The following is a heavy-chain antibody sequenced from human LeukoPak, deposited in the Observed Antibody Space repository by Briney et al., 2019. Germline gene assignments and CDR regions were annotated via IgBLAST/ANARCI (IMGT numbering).Heavy chain of an antibody. J-gene: IGHJ6*03. CDR3: AKDRNVRVSSGQYYYYYMDV. V-gene: IGHV3-48*03. CDR2: IHNSGSTI. D-gene: IGHD5-12*01. CDR1: GFTFSTYE. Sequence: GGSLRLSCAASGFTFSTYEMNWVRQAPGKGLEWVSYIHNSGSTIYYADSVKGRFTISRDNVKNSLYLQMNSLRAEDTAVYYCAKDRNVRVSSGQYYYYYMDVWGKGTTVTVSS.